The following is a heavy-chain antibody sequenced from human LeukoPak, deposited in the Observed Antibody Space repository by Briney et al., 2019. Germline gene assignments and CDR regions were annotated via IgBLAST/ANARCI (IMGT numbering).Heavy chain of an antibody. Sequence: GASVKVSCKASGYTLTSYGISWVRQAPGQGLEWMGWISAYNGNTNYAQKLQGRVTMTTDTSTSTAYMELRSLRSDDTAVYYCASFNFLTYYFDYWGQGTLVTVSS. D-gene: IGHD1-1*01. CDR1: GYTLTSYG. V-gene: IGHV1-18*01. J-gene: IGHJ4*02. CDR2: ISAYNGNT. CDR3: ASFNFLTYYFDY.